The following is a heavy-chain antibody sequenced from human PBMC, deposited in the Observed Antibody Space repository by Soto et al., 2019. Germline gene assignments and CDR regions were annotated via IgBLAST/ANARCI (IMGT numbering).Heavy chain of an antibody. CDR1: GFTFSSYS. D-gene: IGHD3-10*01. V-gene: IGHV3-48*01. J-gene: IGHJ4*02. CDR2: ISTSSRTI. Sequence: EVQLVESGGGLEQPGGSLRLSCAASGFTFSSYSMNWVRQAPGKGLEWVSYISTSSRTIFYADSVKGRFTISRDNAKNSLYLQMNSLRAEDTAVYYCASDRLTMVRGVIDYWGQGTLVTVSS. CDR3: ASDRLTMVRGVIDY.